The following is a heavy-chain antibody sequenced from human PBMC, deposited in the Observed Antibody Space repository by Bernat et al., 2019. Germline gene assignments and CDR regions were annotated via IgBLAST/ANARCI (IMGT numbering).Heavy chain of an antibody. J-gene: IGHJ4*02. Sequence: EVQLVESGGDLVQPGGSLRLSCAASGFTFSSYTMDWVRQAPGKGLEWVSYISSSSSTIYYADSVKGRFTVSRDNAKNSLYLQMNSLRAEDTAVYYCVRPSRDGFGEFAWWGQGALVTVSS. D-gene: IGHD3-10*01. CDR3: VRPSRDGFGEFAW. CDR1: GFTFSSYT. V-gene: IGHV3-48*01. CDR2: ISSSSSTI.